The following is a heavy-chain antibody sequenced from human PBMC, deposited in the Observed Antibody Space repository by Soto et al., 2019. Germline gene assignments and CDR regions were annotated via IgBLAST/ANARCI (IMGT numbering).Heavy chain of an antibody. J-gene: IGHJ4*02. D-gene: IGHD3-22*01. Sequence: PGGSLRLSCAASGFTFSSYSMNWVRQAPGKGLEWVSSISSSSSYIYYADSVKGRFTISRDNAKNSLYLQMNSLRAEDTAVYYCARVFFGRSGYYSRAHYFDYWGQGTLVTVSS. CDR3: ARVFFGRSGYYSRAHYFDY. V-gene: IGHV3-21*01. CDR2: ISSSSSYI. CDR1: GFTFSSYS.